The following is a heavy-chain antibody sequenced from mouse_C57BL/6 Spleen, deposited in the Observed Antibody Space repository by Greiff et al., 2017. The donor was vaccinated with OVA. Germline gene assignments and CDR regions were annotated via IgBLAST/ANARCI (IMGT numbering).Heavy chain of an antibody. CDR1: GYTFTSYW. Sequence: QVQLQQPGAELVKPGASVKLSCKASGYTFTSYWMPWVKQRPGQGLEWIGEIDPSDSYTDYNQKFKGKATLTVDTSASTAYMQLSSLTSEDSAVYYCARGVDSSCHVGAMDYWGQGTSVTVSS. D-gene: IGHD3-2*02. V-gene: IGHV1-50*01. CDR2: IDPSDSYT. J-gene: IGHJ4*01. CDR3: ARGVDSSCHVGAMDY.